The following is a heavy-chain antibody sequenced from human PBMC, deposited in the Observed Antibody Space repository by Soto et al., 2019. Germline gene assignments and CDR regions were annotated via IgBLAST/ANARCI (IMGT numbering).Heavy chain of an antibody. Sequence: PGGSLRLSCAASGFTFSRYWMHWVRQAPGKGLVWVSRINSDERSTTYADSVKGRFTISRDNAKNSLYLQMNSLRAEDTAVYYCARDIVSIFGVVTASGGGAFDIWGQGTMVTVSS. CDR3: ARDIVSIFGVVTASGGGAFDI. CDR1: GFTFSRYW. CDR2: INSDERST. J-gene: IGHJ3*02. D-gene: IGHD3-3*01. V-gene: IGHV3-74*01.